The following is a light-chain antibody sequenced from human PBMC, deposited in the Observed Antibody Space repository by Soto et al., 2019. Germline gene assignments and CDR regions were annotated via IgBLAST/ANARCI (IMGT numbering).Light chain of an antibody. CDR1: QTVSNY. Sequence: TQSPATVSLSPGESATLSCRASQTVSNYLAWYQQKPGQAPRLLIYYASERATGIPARFSGSGSGTDYTLTISSLEPEDYAGYYCQRRSTWPFLTFGGGTKVEI. J-gene: IGKJ4*01. CDR2: YAS. CDR3: QRRSTWPFLT. V-gene: IGKV3-11*01.